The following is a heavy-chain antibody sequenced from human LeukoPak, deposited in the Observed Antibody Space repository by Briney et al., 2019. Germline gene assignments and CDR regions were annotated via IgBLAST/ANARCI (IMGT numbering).Heavy chain of an antibody. Sequence: GGSLRLSCAASGFTFSSYAMSWVRQAPGKGLEWVSGITDSGRGTFYVDSVKGRFTISRDNSKNTLYLQMHSLRTEDTAVYFCAKDILSWSSGYPENVGFDYWGQGTRVTVSS. J-gene: IGHJ4*02. CDR3: AKDILSWSSGYPENVGFDY. CDR2: ITDSGRGT. CDR1: GFTFSSYA. V-gene: IGHV3-23*01. D-gene: IGHD3-22*01.